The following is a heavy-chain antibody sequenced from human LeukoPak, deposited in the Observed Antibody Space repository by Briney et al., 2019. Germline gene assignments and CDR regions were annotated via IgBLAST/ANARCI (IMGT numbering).Heavy chain of an antibody. Sequence: SETLSLTCTVSGDSVSSGYWTWIRQSPGNGLEWIGYISDSGITDYNPSLKSRLTISVDTSNNQFSLNLNSVTAADTAVYYCAGRGHRYSRDWGQGILVTVSS. CDR3: AGRGHRYSRD. CDR1: GDSVSSGY. CDR2: ISDSGIT. V-gene: IGHV4-4*09. J-gene: IGHJ1*01. D-gene: IGHD2-15*01.